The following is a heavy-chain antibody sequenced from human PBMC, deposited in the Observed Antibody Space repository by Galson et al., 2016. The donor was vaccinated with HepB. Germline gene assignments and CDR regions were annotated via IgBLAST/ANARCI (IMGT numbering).Heavy chain of an antibody. J-gene: IGHJ4*02. V-gene: IGHV4-4*02. CDR3: ARAFDSSGFYLVYSFDY. CDR2: IFHSGST. CDR1: GGSISRNNW. D-gene: IGHD3-22*01. Sequence: SETLSLTCAVSGGSISRNNWWSWVRQPPGKRLEWIGEIFHSGSTNYNPSLKSRVTMSVDTSKNHFSLNLTSVTAADTAVYYCARAFDSSGFYLVYSFDYWGQGTLVTVSS.